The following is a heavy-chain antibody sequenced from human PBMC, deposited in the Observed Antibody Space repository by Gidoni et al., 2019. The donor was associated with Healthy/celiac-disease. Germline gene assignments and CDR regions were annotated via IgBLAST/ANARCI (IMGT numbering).Heavy chain of an antibody. J-gene: IGHJ4*02. CDR3: ARTFSRYSNDWYRGSYYFDY. CDR1: GGSFSGYY. V-gene: IGHV4-34*01. D-gene: IGHD6-19*01. CDR2: IYHSGRS. Sequence: QVQLQQWGAGLLKPSETLSLTCAVYGGSFSGYYWSWIRQPPGKGLEWIGEIYHSGRSKYNPSLKGRVTISVDTSKNQFSLKLSSVTAADTAVYYCARTFSRYSNDWYRGSYYFDYWGQGTLVTVSS.